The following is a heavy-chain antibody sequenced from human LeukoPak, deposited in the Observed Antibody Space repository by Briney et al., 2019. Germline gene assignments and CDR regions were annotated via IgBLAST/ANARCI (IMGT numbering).Heavy chain of an antibody. CDR2: INHSGST. J-gene: IGHJ5*02. D-gene: IGHD3-16*02. V-gene: IGHV4-34*01. Sequence: PSETLSLTCAVYGGSFSGYYWSWIRQPPGKGLEWIGEINHSGSTNYNPSLKSRVTISVDTSKNQFSLKLSSVTAADTAVYYCARFYRDPWFDPWGQGTLVTVSS. CDR3: ARFYRDPWFDP. CDR1: GGSFSGYY.